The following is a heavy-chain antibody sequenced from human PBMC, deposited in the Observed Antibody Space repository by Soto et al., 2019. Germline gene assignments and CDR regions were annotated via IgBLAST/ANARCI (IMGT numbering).Heavy chain of an antibody. D-gene: IGHD6-13*01. CDR1: GFTFSSYE. V-gene: IGHV3-48*03. Sequence: VQLVESGGGLVQPGGSLRLSCAASGFTFSSYEMNWVRQAPGKGLEWVSYISSSGSTIYYADSVKGRFTISRDNAKNSLYLQMNSLRAEDTAVYYCARERIAAAYNVYYYYGMDVWGQGTTVTVSS. J-gene: IGHJ6*02. CDR2: ISSSGSTI. CDR3: ARERIAAAYNVYYYYGMDV.